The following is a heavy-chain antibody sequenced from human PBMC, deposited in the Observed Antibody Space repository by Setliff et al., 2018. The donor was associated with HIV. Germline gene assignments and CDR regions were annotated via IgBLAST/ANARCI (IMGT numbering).Heavy chain of an antibody. CDR3: ATLDY. J-gene: IGHJ4*02. V-gene: IGHV1-2*02. CDR1: GYTFTGHD. Sequence: ASVKVSCKASGYTFTGHDIHWVRQAPGQGLEWMGWINRNSGGTNAAQRFQDRVTMTRDTSISTAYMELSSLRSEDTAVYYCATLDYWGQGTLVTVSS. CDR2: INRNSGGT.